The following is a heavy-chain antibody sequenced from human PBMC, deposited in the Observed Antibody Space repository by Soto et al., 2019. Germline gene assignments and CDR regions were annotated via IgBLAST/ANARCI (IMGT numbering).Heavy chain of an antibody. V-gene: IGHV3-74*01. D-gene: IGHD1-1*01. CDR3: ARRDWNGGYCDF. Sequence: EVQLVESGGGLVQPGGSLRLSCAASGFTFGSYWMHWVRQVPGKGLVWVSRISGDGSSTNYADFAKGRFTISRDNAKNTVFLQMNSLRVDHTAVYYCARRDWNGGYCDFWGQGILVTVSS. CDR2: ISGDGSST. J-gene: IGHJ4*02. CDR1: GFTFGSYW.